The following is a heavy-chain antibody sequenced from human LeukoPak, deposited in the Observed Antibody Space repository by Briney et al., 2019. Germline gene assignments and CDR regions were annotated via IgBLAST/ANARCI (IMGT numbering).Heavy chain of an antibody. Sequence: GASVKVSCKASGYTFTRYGISWLRQAPGQGLEWMGWINPNSGVTDYAQNFQGRVTMTRDTSISTAYVELSRLRSDDTAVYYCARGTGEGYTYGRYYFDYWGQGTLVTVSS. CDR2: INPNSGVT. V-gene: IGHV1-2*02. D-gene: IGHD5-18*01. J-gene: IGHJ4*02. CDR1: GYTFTRYG. CDR3: ARGTGEGYTYGRYYFDY.